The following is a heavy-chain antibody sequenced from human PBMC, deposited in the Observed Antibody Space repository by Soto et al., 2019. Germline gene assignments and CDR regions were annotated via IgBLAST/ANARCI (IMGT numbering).Heavy chain of an antibody. V-gene: IGHV3-30-3*01. D-gene: IGHD2-8*01. CDR2: ISYDGSNK. Sequence: GGSLRLSCAASGFTFSSYAMHWVRQAPGKGLEWVAVISYDGSNKYYADSVKGRFTISRDNSKNTLYLQMNSLRAEDTAVYYCAREWRIVLTTLNYYYYGMDVWGQGTTVTVSS. CDR3: AREWRIVLTTLNYYYYGMDV. CDR1: GFTFSSYA. J-gene: IGHJ6*02.